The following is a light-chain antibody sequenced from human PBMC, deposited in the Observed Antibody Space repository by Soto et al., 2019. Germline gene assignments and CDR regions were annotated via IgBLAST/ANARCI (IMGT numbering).Light chain of an antibody. CDR3: QKSYSTPT. CDR1: QTISRA. J-gene: IGKJ4*01. V-gene: IGKV1-39*01. CDR2: AAS. Sequence: DIQMTQSTSSLSASVGDRVTITCRASQTISRALNWYQQKSGKAPKLLIYAASILQSGVPSRFSGSGSGTDFILTISSLQPEDFATYYCQKSYSTPTFGGGTKVDIK.